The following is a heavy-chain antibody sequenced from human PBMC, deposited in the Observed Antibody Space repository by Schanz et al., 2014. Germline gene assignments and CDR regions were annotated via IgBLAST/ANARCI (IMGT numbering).Heavy chain of an antibody. CDR1: GFTFSSYA. CDR3: AIIGVMVAVAGTRADY. J-gene: IGHJ4*02. Sequence: EGQLLESGGGLIQPGGSLRLSCAASGFTFSSYAMSWVRQAPGKGLEWVSSISSSSSYIYYADSVKGRFTISRDNAKNSLYLQMNRLRAEDTALYYCAIIGVMVAVAGTRADYWGQGTLVTVSS. CDR2: ISSSSSYI. V-gene: IGHV3-21*01. D-gene: IGHD6-19*01.